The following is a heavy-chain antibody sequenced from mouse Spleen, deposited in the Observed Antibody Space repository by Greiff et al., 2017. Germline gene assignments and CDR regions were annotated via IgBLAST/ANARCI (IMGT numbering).Heavy chain of an antibody. J-gene: IGHJ1*03. D-gene: IGHD2-4*01. CDR3: AREGNMITTDWYFDV. CDR2: ISSGSSTI. Sequence: EVMLVESGGGLVKPGGSLKLSCAASGFTFSDYGMHWVRQAPEKGLEWVAYISSGSSTIYYADTVKGRFTISRDNAKNTLFLQMTSLRSEDTAMYYCAREGNMITTDWYFDVWGTGTTVTVSS. V-gene: IGHV5-17*01. CDR1: GFTFSDYG.